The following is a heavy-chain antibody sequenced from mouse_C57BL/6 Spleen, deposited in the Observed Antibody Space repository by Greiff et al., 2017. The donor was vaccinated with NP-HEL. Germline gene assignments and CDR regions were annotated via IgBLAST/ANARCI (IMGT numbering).Heavy chain of an antibody. CDR2: IYPGDGDT. J-gene: IGHJ1*03. D-gene: IGHD1-1*01. V-gene: IGHV1-82*01. Sequence: VQLQESGPELVKPGASVKISCKASGYAFSSSWMNWVKQRPGKGLEWIGRIYPGDGDTNYNGKFKGKATLTADKSSSTAYMQLSILTSEDSAVYFCARVYGSRVDWYFDVWGTGTTVTVSS. CDR3: ARVYGSRVDWYFDV. CDR1: GYAFSSSW.